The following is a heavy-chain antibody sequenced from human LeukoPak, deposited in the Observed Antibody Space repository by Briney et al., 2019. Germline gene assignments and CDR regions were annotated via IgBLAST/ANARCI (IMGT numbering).Heavy chain of an antibody. V-gene: IGHV4-4*07. CDR1: GGSISSYD. Sequence: PSETLSLTCTDSGGSISSYDWSWIRQPAGKGLEWIGRIYTSGSTNYNPSLKSRVTMSVDTSKNQFSLKLSSVTAADTAVYYCARARNSYDSSGDYRFDPWGQGTLVTVSS. J-gene: IGHJ5*02. CDR2: IYTSGST. CDR3: ARARNSYDSSGDYRFDP. D-gene: IGHD3-22*01.